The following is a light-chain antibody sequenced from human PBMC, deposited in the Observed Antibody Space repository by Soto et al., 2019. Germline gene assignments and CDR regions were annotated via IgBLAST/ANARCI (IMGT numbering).Light chain of an antibody. V-gene: IGKV1-33*01. CDR1: QDISNH. J-gene: IGKJ4*01. Sequence: DIQMSQSPSSLSASVGDRVTITCQASQDISNHLNWYQHKPGKPPKLLIYDASNLETGVPSRFSGSKSGTAFTFTITSLQPEDIATYYCQQYDNLPFSFGGGTKVEIK. CDR2: DAS. CDR3: QQYDNLPFS.